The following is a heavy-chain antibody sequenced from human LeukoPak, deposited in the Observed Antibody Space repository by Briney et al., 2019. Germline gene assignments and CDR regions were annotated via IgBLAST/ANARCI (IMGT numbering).Heavy chain of an antibody. CDR3: ARDRDYDILTGYFEGKNYFDY. D-gene: IGHD3-9*01. Sequence: PGGSLRLSCAASGFTFSSYSMNWVRQAPGKGLEWVSSISSSSSYIYYADSVKGRFTISRDNAKNSLYLQMNSLRAEDTAVYYCARDRDYDILTGYFEGKNYFDYWGQGTLVTVSS. CDR1: GFTFSSYS. V-gene: IGHV3-21*01. J-gene: IGHJ4*02. CDR2: ISSSSSYI.